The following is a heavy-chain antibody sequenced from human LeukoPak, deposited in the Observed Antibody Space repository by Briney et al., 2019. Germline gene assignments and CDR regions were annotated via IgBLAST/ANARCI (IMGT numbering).Heavy chain of an antibody. CDR3: AKGPSITIFGVVRGNWFDP. CDR1: GFTFSSYA. J-gene: IGHJ5*02. V-gene: IGHV3-23*01. CDR2: ISGSGGST. Sequence: GGSLRLSCAAAGFTFSSYAMSWVRQAPGKGLEWVSAISGSGGSTYYADSVKGRFTISRDNSKNTLYLQMNSLRDEDTAVYYCAKGPSITIFGVVRGNWFDPWGQGTLVTVSS. D-gene: IGHD3-3*01.